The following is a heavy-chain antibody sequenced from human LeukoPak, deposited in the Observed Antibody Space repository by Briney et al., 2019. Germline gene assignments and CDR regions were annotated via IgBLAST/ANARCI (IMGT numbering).Heavy chain of an antibody. CDR2: ISAYNGNT. V-gene: IGHV1-18*01. J-gene: IGHJ4*02. D-gene: IGHD4-17*01. CDR1: GYTFTSYG. Sequence: ASVKVSCTASGYTFTSYGISWVRQAPGQGLEWMGWISAYNGNTNYAQKLQGRVTMTTDTSTSTAYMELRSLRSDDTAVYYCARDGEDCGDYFSWYYFDYWGQGTLVTVSS. CDR3: ARDGEDCGDYFSWYYFDY.